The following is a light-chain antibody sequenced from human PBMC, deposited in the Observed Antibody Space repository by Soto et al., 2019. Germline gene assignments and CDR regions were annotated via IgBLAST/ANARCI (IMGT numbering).Light chain of an antibody. V-gene: IGKV3-11*01. J-gene: IGKJ3*01. CDR1: QSLSNF. CDR2: DAS. Sequence: EIVLTQSPATLSLSPGERATLSCRASQSLSNFLAWYQQKPAQAPRLLISDASNRATAIPVRFSGSGSGTDFPLTISSLEPEDFAVYYWEQRSNLFTFGPGNTVEIK. CDR3: EQRSNLFT.